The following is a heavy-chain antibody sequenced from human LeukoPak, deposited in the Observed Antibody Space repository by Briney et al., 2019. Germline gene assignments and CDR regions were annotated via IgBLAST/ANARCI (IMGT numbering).Heavy chain of an antibody. CDR2: ISGYKGNT. J-gene: IGHJ4*02. Sequence: ASVKVSCKTSGYSFSDHGISWVRRAPGQGLEWMGWISGYKGNTYYAQRFQGRVTMTTDTSTSTAYMELRSLRSDDTALYYCARDPGYTSSHYFDSWGQGTLVTVSS. D-gene: IGHD6-19*01. CDR1: GYSFSDHG. CDR3: ARDPGYTSSHYFDS. V-gene: IGHV1-18*01.